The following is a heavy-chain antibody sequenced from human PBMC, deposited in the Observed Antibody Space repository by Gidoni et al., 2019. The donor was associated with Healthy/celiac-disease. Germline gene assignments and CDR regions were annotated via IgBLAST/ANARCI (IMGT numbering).Heavy chain of an antibody. CDR2: IYYSGST. D-gene: IGHD2-15*01. Sequence: SWIRQPPGKGLEWIGYIYYSGSTNYNPSLKSRVTISVDTSKNQFSLKLISVTAADTAVYYCALQLGYCSGGSCYSYYYYCMDVGGQGTTVTVSS. V-gene: IGHV4-59*08. J-gene: IGHJ6*02. CDR3: ALQLGYCSGGSCYSYYYYCMDV.